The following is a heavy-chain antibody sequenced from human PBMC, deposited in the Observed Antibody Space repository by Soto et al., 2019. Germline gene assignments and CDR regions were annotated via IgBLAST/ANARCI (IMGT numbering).Heavy chain of an antibody. J-gene: IGHJ5*02. CDR2: IYYSGNT. CDR3: VRDSGAAAAGWFDP. D-gene: IGHD6-13*01. V-gene: IGHV4-31*03. CDR1: GGSISSGGYY. Sequence: QVQLQESGPGLVKPSQTLSLTCTVSGGSISSGGYYWSWIRQQPGKGLEWIGRIYYSGNTFHNPSLKSRVIISVDTSKNQLSLKLNSVTAADTAVYYCVRDSGAAAAGWFDPWGQGTLVTVSS.